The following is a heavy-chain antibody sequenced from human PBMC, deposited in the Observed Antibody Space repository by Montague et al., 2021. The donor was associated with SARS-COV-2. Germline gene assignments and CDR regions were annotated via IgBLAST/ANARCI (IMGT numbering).Heavy chain of an antibody. CDR1: GGSISGHY. D-gene: IGHD6-19*01. J-gene: IGHJ6*02. V-gene: IGHV4-59*11. CDR2: IYYLGTT. Sequence: SGTLSLTCIVSGGSISGHYWSWVRQTPEKGLEWIGYIYYLGTTNYNPSLKTRVTFSVDTSKNQLSLMLTSVTAADTGVYYCARNGGAAVPGLLLGMDIWGQGTTVTVSS. CDR3: ARNGGAAVPGLLLGMDI.